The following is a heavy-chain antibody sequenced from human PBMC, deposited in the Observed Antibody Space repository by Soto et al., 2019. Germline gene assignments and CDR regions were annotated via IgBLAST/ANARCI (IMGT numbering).Heavy chain of an antibody. CDR3: ARDRALDTSGVMDV. J-gene: IGHJ6*02. Sequence: ASVKVSCKASGGTFSSYAISWLRQSPGQGLEWMGGIIPIFGTANYAQKFQGRVTITADKSTSTAYMELSSLRSEDTAVYYCARDRALDTSGVMDVWGQGTTVTVSS. CDR1: GGTFSSYA. D-gene: IGHD5-18*01. V-gene: IGHV1-69*06. CDR2: IIPIFGTA.